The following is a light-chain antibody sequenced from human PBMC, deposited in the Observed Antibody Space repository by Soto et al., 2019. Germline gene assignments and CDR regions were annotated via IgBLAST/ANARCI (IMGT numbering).Light chain of an antibody. Sequence: EIVLTQSPGTLSLSPGERATLSCRASQSISSTFLAWYQHKPGQAPRVLIYGASRRATGIPDRFSGSGSGKDFPLTISGLEPEVFALFYCQQYYSSWTFGQGTKVEMK. V-gene: IGKV3-20*01. J-gene: IGKJ1*01. CDR3: QQYYSSWT. CDR1: QSISSTF. CDR2: GAS.